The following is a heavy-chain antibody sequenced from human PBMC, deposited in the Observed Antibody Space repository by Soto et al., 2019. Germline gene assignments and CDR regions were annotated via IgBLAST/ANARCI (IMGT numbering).Heavy chain of an antibody. CDR2: IIPIFGTA. V-gene: IGHV1-69*13. D-gene: IGHD3-9*01. CDR3: ARDYAPARYFDWLLPFDI. J-gene: IGHJ3*02. CDR1: AGTFCSYG. Sequence: GASVWVSCKASAGTFCSYGISWVRRAPGQGLEWMGGIIPIFGTANYAQKFQGRVTITADESTSTAYMELSSLRSEDTAVYYCARDYAPARYFDWLLPFDIWGQGTMVTVSS.